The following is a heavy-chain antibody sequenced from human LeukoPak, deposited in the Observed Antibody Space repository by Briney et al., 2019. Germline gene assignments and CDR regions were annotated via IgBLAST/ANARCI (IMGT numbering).Heavy chain of an antibody. CDR2: INPSGGST. V-gene: IGHV1-46*01. CDR1: GYTFTSYY. Sequence: ASVKVSCKASGYTFTSYYMHWVRQAPGQGLEWMGIINPSGGSTSYAQKFQGRVTMARDMSTSTDYMELSSLRSEDTAVYYCARAAPYYYDSSGYYYFDYWGQGTLVTVSS. D-gene: IGHD3-22*01. J-gene: IGHJ4*02. CDR3: ARAAPYYYDSSGYYYFDY.